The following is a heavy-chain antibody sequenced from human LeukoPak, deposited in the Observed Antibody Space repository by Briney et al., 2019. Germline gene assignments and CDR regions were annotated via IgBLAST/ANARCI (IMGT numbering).Heavy chain of an antibody. CDR2: IYYSGST. CDR3: ARDNPTYYYDSSGYHH. V-gene: IGHV4-30-4*08. Sequence: PSETLSLTCTVSGGSISSGDYYWSWIRQPPGKGLEWIGYIYYSGSTYYNPSLKSRVTISVDTSKNQFSLKLSSVTAADTAVYYCARDNPTYYYDSSGYHHWGQGTPVTVSS. CDR1: GGSISSGDYY. D-gene: IGHD3-22*01. J-gene: IGHJ5*02.